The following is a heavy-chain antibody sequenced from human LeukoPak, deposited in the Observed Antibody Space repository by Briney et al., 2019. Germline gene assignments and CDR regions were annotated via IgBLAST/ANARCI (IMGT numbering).Heavy chain of an antibody. CDR3: ARRFLSGYLYYFDS. J-gene: IGHJ4*02. CDR1: GYTFTHYG. CDR2: ISAYNGNT. D-gene: IGHD5-12*01. V-gene: IGHV1-18*01. Sequence: ASVKVACKTSGYTFTHYGITWVRQAPGQGLELMGNISAYNGNTKYVQKFQDRVSMTIDTYTSTAYMELMSLTSDDTAVYYCARRFLSGYLYYFDSWGQGTLVSVSS.